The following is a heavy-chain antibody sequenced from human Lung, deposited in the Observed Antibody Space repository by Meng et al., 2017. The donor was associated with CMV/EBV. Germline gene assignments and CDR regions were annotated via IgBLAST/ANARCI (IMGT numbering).Heavy chain of an antibody. CDR1: CFSFSNYS. J-gene: IGHJ4*02. Sequence: SCFSFSNYSVTWIRQAPGKGLEWVSYISNSGSTIYYADSVRGRFTISRDNAKNSLYLQMNSLRAEDTAVYYCARSRTQPRSYYFDYWGQGTLVTVSS. CDR2: ISNSGSTI. D-gene: IGHD1-14*01. CDR3: ARSRTQPRSYYFDY. V-gene: IGHV3-11*04.